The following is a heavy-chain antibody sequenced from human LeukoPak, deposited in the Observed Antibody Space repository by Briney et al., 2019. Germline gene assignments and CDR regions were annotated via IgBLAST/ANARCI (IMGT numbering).Heavy chain of an antibody. V-gene: IGHV3-7*01. CDR1: GFTFSNYW. Sequence: GGSLRLSCAASGFTFSNYWMSWVRQAPGKGLEWVANIKEDGSEKYYVDSVKGRFTISRDNARNSLYLQMNSLRAEATAVYYCASGRQLGYWGQGTLVTVSS. CDR3: ASGRQLGY. J-gene: IGHJ4*02. D-gene: IGHD6-13*01. CDR2: IKEDGSEK.